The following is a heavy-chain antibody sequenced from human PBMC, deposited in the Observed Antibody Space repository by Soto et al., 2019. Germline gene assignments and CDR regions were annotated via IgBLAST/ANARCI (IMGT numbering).Heavy chain of an antibody. CDR1: GITFSSYA. V-gene: IGHV3-64*01. D-gene: IGHD2-2*01. CDR2: ISSNGGYT. J-gene: IGHJ4*02. CDR3: ARGYCSSNSCYHAY. Sequence: SGGSLRLSCASSGITFSSYAMHWVRQAPGKGLEYVSAISSNGGYTYYANSVKGRFTVSRDNSKNTLYLQMGSLRAEVMAVYYCARGYCSSNSCYHAYWGPGTLVTVSS.